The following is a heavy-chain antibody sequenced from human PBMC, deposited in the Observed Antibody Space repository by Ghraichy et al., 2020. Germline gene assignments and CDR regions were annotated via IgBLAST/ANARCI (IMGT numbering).Heavy chain of an antibody. V-gene: IGHV1-18*01. CDR3: AREGDRDYFSYYGMAV. CDR1: GYTFIHYG. D-gene: IGHD1-26*01. J-gene: IGHJ6*02. Sequence: ASVKVSCKASGYTFIHYGITWVRQAPGQGLEWMGGISIYNGNTNYAQKLQGRVTMTTDTSTNTAYMELRSLRSDDTAVYYCAREGDRDYFSYYGMAVWGQGTMVTVSS. CDR2: ISIYNGNT.